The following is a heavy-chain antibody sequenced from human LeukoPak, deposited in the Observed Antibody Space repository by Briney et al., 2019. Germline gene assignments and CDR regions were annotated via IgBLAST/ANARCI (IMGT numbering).Heavy chain of an antibody. CDR1: GITFSIFA. CDR2: ITESGWRT. J-gene: IGHJ4*02. V-gene: IGHV3-23*01. D-gene: IGHD3-16*01. Sequence: PGGSLSLSCAASGITFSIFAMTWVRQAPGTGLEWISSITESGWRTYYADSVKGRLTISRDNSRNTVYRQLTSLRDEDTTIYYCTRGSRATYDYWGQGTLVTVSS. CDR3: TRGSRATYDY.